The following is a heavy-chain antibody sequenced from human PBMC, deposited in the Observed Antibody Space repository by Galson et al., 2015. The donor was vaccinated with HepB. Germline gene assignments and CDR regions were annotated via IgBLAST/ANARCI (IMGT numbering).Heavy chain of an antibody. J-gene: IGHJ4*02. V-gene: IGHV3-30*04. D-gene: IGHD2-2*01. Sequence: SLRLSCAASGFTFSSYAMHWVRQAPGKGLEWVAVISYDGSNKYYADSVKGRFTISRDNSKNTLYLQMNSLRAEDTAVYYCARDKDQLRYTYYFDYWGQGTLVTVSS. CDR3: ARDKDQLRYTYYFDY. CDR1: GFTFSSYA. CDR2: ISYDGSNK.